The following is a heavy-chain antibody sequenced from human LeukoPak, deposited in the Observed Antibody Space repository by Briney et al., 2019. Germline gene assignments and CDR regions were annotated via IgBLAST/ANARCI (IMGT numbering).Heavy chain of an antibody. CDR1: GGTFSSYA. CDR3: ARDHCSSTSCYGPFDY. Sequence: ASVKVSCKASGGTFSSYAISWVRQAPGQGLEWMGGIIPIFGTANYAQKFQGRVTITTDESTSAAYMELSSLRSEDTAVYYCARDHCSSTSCYGPFDYWGQGTLVTVSS. D-gene: IGHD2-2*01. J-gene: IGHJ4*02. V-gene: IGHV1-69*05. CDR2: IIPIFGTA.